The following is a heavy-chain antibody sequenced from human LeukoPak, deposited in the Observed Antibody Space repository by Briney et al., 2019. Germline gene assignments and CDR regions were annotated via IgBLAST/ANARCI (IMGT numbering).Heavy chain of an antibody. D-gene: IGHD1-7*01. V-gene: IGHV3-30*03. CDR1: GFTFSTYG. Sequence: PGGSLRLSCAASGFTFSTYGMHWVRQAPGKGLEWVAVISYDGSNEYYADSVKGRFTISRDNSKNTLYLQMSSLRAEDTAVYYCATDEDWNYARKDVWGQGATVIVSS. CDR2: ISYDGSNE. J-gene: IGHJ6*02. CDR3: ATDEDWNYARKDV.